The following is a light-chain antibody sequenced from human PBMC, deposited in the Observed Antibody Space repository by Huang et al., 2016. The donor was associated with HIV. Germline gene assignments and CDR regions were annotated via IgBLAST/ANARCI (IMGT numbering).Light chain of an antibody. CDR1: QSVSSN. J-gene: IGKJ2*01. CDR3: LQYNDWPPRYT. CDR2: GAS. Sequence: EIVMTQSPATLSVSPGERVTLSCRASQSVSSNLAWYQQKPGQAPRRLIFGASTRATGIPVRFSGSGSGTDFALTISSLQSEDLAVYYCLQYNDWPPRYTFGQGTKLEIQ. V-gene: IGKV3-15*01.